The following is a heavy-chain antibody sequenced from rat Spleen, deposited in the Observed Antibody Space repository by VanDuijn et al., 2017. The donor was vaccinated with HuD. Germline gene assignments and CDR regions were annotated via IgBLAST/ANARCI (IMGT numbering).Heavy chain of an antibody. V-gene: IGHV2-32*01. Sequence: QVQLKESGPGLVKPSETLSLTCTVSGFSLTSYHVSWVRQPPGKGLEWMGVIWGDGSTAYNSALKSRLSISRDTSKSQVFLKMNSLQTEDTATYYCARALTRGVMDAWGQGASVTVSS. J-gene: IGHJ4*01. D-gene: IGHD3-2*01. CDR2: IWGDGST. CDR1: GFSLTSYH. CDR3: ARALTRGVMDA.